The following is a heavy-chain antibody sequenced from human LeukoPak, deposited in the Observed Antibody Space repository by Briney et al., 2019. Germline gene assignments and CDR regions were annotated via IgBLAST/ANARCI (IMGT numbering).Heavy chain of an antibody. D-gene: IGHD1-7*01. CDR2: ISGSGGST. Sequence: ISGSGGSTYYADSVKGRFTISRDNSKNTLYLQMNSLRAEDTAVYYCAKDLRPGITGTTLVYWGQGTLVTVSS. V-gene: IGHV3-23*01. J-gene: IGHJ4*02. CDR3: AKDLRPGITGTTLVY.